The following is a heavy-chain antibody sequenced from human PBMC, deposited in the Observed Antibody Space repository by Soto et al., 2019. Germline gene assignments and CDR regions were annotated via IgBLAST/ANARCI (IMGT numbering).Heavy chain of an antibody. D-gene: IGHD3-10*01. V-gene: IGHV3-30*18. J-gene: IGHJ6*02. Sequence: PGGSLRLSCAASGFNFSSYGMHWVRQAPGKGLEWVAVISYDGSNKYYADSVKGRFTISRDNSKNTLYLQMNSLRAEDTAVYYCAKEETMVRGVRLFYGMDVWGQGTTVTVSS. CDR3: AKEETMVRGVRLFYGMDV. CDR1: GFNFSSYG. CDR2: ISYDGSNK.